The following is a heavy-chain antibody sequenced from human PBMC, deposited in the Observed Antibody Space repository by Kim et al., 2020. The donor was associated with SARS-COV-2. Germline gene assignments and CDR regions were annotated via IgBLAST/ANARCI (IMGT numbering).Heavy chain of an antibody. D-gene: IGHD2-15*01. Sequence: PSLKSRVTISVDTSKNQFSLKLSSVTAADTAVYYCARRTEYGGKTGGFDYWGQGTLVTVSS. V-gene: IGHV4-39*01. J-gene: IGHJ4*02. CDR3: ARRTEYGGKTGGFDY.